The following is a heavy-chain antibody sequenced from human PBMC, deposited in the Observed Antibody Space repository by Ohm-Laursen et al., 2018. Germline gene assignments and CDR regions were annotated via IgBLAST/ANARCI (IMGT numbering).Heavy chain of an antibody. CDR2: ISSSSSYI. Sequence: GSLRLSCAASGFTFSSYSMNWVRQAPGKGLEWVSSISSSSSYIYDADSVKGRFTISRDNAKNSLYLQMNSLRAEDTAVYYCVRGEHAPIGVATSGEVKYFDYWGQGTLVTVSS. CDR3: VRGEHAPIGVATSGEVKYFDY. J-gene: IGHJ4*02. V-gene: IGHV3-21*04. CDR1: GFTFSSYS. D-gene: IGHD5-24*01.